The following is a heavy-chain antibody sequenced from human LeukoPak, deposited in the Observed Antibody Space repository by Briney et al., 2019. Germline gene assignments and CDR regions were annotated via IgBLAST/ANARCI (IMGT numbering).Heavy chain of an antibody. D-gene: IGHD2-15*01. CDR3: ARDGRNLLVAATREDYYFYMDV. V-gene: IGHV4-59*01. CDR1: GGSISSYY. J-gene: IGHJ6*03. Sequence: SETLSLTCTVSGGSISSYYWSWIRQPPGKGLEWVGYIYYSGSTNYNPSLKSRVTISVDTSKNQFSLKLNSVTAADTAMYYCARDGRNLLVAATREDYYFYMDVWGKGTTVTVSS. CDR2: IYYSGST.